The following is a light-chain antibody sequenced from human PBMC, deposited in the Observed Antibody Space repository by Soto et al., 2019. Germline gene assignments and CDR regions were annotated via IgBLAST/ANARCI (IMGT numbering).Light chain of an antibody. CDR3: QQDGSSLRT. CDR1: QSVSSSY. J-gene: IGKJ1*01. CDR2: GAS. Sequence: EIVLTQSPGTLSLSPGERATLSCRASQSVSSSYLAWYQQKPGQAPRLLIYGASSRATGIPDRFSGSGSGTDFTLTISRLEPEDFALYYCQQDGSSLRTFGQGTKVEIK. V-gene: IGKV3-20*01.